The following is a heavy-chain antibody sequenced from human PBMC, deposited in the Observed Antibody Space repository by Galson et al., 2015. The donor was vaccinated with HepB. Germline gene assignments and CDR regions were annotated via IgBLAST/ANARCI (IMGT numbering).Heavy chain of an antibody. CDR1: GYTFTSYY. V-gene: IGHV1-46*01. D-gene: IGHD5-18*01. CDR2: INPSGGST. Sequence: SVKVSCKASGYTFTSYYMHWVRQAPGQGLEWMGIINPSGGSTSYAQKFQGRVTMTRDPSTSTVYMELSSLRSEDTAVYYCARVGRGYSYGYVVLGYNWGGFDYWGQGTLVAVSS. J-gene: IGHJ4*02. CDR3: ARVGRGYSYGYVVLGYNWGGFDY.